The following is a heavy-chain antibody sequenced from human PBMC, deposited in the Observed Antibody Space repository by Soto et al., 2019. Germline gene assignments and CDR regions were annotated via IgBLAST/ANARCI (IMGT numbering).Heavy chain of an antibody. CDR1: GFSFSDYS. J-gene: IGHJ4*02. CDR3: TKDRVPDGIYSFDY. V-gene: IGHV3-23*03. CDR2: IDLRGTTT. D-gene: IGHD2-15*01. Sequence: GGSLRLSCAASGFSFSDYSMNWVRQAPGKGLEWVSFIDLRGTTTYYRDSVKGRFTVLKDNSMNTVYLQMNSLTVEDAAVYYCTKDRVPDGIYSFDYWGQGALVTVSS.